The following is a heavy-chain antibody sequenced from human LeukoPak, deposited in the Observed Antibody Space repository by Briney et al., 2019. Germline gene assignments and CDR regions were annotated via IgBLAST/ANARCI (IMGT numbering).Heavy chain of an antibody. CDR3: ARAVRGVIDY. CDR1: GFSFSDSY. V-gene: IGHV3-11*04. CDR2: ISGSGHDI. D-gene: IGHD3-10*01. Sequence: GGSLRLSCVVSGFSFSDSYMTWIRQTPGKGLESLAYISGSGHDIYYTDSVKGRFTISRDNAKNSLYLQMNSLRAEDTAVYYCARAVRGVIDYWGQGTLVTVSS. J-gene: IGHJ4*02.